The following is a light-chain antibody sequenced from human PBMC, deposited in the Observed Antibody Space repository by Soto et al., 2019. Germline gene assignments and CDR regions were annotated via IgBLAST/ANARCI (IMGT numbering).Light chain of an antibody. CDR3: TSYTSSSTNYV. V-gene: IGLV2-14*01. CDR2: EVS. J-gene: IGLJ1*01. Sequence: QSALTQPASVSGSPGQSITISCTGTSSDIGGYNYVSWYQQHPGKAPKRMIYEVSNRPSGVSNRFSGSKSGNTASLTISGLQAEAEADYYCTSYTSSSTNYVFGTGTKLTVL. CDR1: SSDIGGYNY.